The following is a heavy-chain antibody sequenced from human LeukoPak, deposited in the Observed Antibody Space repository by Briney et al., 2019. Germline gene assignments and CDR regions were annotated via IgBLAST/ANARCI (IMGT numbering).Heavy chain of an antibody. J-gene: IGHJ4*02. CDR1: GGSFSGYY. V-gene: IGHV4-34*01. CDR3: ARGGDRSGWYDPFDY. Sequence: SETLSLTCAVYGGSFSGYYWSWIRQPPGKGLEWIGEINHSGSTNYNPSLKSRVTISVDTSKNQFSLKLSSVTAADTAVYYCARGGDRSGWYDPFDYWGQGTLVTASS. D-gene: IGHD6-19*01. CDR2: INHSGST.